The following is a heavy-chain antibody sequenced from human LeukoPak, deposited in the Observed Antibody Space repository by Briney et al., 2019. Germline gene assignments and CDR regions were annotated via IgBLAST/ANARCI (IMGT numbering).Heavy chain of an antibody. CDR2: ISSRGDTI. CDR1: GFTFSIYN. Sequence: GGSLRLSCAASGFTFSIYNVNWVRQAPGKGLEWVSYISSRGDTIYYADSVRGRVTISRDNAKKSLFLQMNSLRAEDTAVYYCVRDYFGSGTYYNAYYGMDVWGQGTTVTVSS. D-gene: IGHD3-10*01. CDR3: VRDYFGSGTYYNAYYGMDV. V-gene: IGHV3-48*03. J-gene: IGHJ6*02.